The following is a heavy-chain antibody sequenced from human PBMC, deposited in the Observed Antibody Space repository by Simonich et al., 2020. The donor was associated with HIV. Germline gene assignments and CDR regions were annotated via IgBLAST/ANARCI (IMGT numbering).Heavy chain of an antibody. V-gene: IGHV4-39*01. J-gene: IGHJ6*03. Sequence: QLQLQESGPGLVKPSETLSLTCTVSGGSISSSSYYWGWIRQPPGKGLEWIGSTYYSGSTYYNPPLKSRVTISVETSKNHFSLKLSSVTAADTAVYYCARRSTTVTSWGYYYYYMDVWGKGTTVTVSS. D-gene: IGHD4-17*01. CDR2: TYYSGST. CDR1: GGSISSSSYY. CDR3: ARRSTTVTSWGYYYYYMDV.